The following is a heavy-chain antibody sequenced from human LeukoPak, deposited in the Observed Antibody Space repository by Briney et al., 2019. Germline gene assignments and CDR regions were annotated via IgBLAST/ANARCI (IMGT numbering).Heavy chain of an antibody. V-gene: IGHV3-23*01. D-gene: IGHD2-21*02. CDR2: ISVSGNT. J-gene: IGHJ4*02. CDR3: AKSPSYCRGDCYSTFEY. Sequence: PGGSLRLSCAASGFTLSSYAMSWVRQAPGKGLEWVSAISVSGNTYHADSVKGRFTISRDNSKNTLYLHMNSLRAEDTAVYYCAKSPSYCRGDCYSTFEYWGQGTLVTVSS. CDR1: GFTLSSYA.